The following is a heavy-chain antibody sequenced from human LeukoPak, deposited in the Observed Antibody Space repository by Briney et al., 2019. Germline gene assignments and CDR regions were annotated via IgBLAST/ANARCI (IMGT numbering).Heavy chain of an antibody. CDR3: ARLKISSTAYYFDY. CDR2: ISSSSSYI. Sequence: PGGSLRLSCAASGFTFSSYEMNWVRQAPGKGLEWVSYISSSSSYIYYADSVKGRFTISRDNAKNSLYLQMNSLRAEDTAVYYCARLKISSTAYYFDYWGQGTLVTVSS. J-gene: IGHJ4*02. D-gene: IGHD6-13*01. V-gene: IGHV3-21*05. CDR1: GFTFSSYE.